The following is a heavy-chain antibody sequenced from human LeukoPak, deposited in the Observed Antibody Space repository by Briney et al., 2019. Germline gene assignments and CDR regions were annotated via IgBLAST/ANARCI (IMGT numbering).Heavy chain of an antibody. CDR1: GGSITSHY. CDR2: VLDSVRT. Sequence: SETLSFTCTVSGGSITSHYWSWIRQPPGKGLEWIAYVLDSVRTKDNPSLQSRLTLSADTSKNQFSLRLSSVTAADTAVYYCATLKRGSIYGYFDFWGQGIKVTVSS. CDR3: ATLKRGSIYGYFDF. J-gene: IGHJ4*02. V-gene: IGHV4-59*11. D-gene: IGHD5-18*01.